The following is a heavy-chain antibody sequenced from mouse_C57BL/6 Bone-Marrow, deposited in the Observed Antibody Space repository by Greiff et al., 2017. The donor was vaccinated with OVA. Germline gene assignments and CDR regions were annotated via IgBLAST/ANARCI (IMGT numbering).Heavy chain of an antibody. Sequence: VQLQESGAELVKPGASVKLSCKASGFTFTSYWMHWVKQRPGQGLEWIGMIHTNSGSTNYNEKFKSKVTLTVDKSTSTAYMQLSRLTSEDSAVXYCTRSPSYYSNYWYFDVWGTGTTVTVSS. CDR2: IHTNSGST. J-gene: IGHJ1*03. CDR3: TRSPSYYSNYWYFDV. D-gene: IGHD2-5*01. CDR1: GFTFTSYW. V-gene: IGHV1-64*01.